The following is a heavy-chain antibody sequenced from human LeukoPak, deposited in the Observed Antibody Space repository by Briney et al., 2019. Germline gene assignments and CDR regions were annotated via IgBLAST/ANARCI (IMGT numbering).Heavy chain of an antibody. CDR3: ARHGYCSGGSCYWDY. CDR2: IYYSGST. CDR1: GGSISPFY. J-gene: IGHJ4*02. V-gene: IGHV4-59*08. D-gene: IGHD2-15*01. Sequence: SETLSLTCTVSGGSISPFYWSWIRQPPGKGLEWIAYIYYSGSTRYNPSLKSRVAISVNTSNNQVSLKLSSVTAADTAVYYCARHGYCSGGSCYWDYRGQGTLVTVSS.